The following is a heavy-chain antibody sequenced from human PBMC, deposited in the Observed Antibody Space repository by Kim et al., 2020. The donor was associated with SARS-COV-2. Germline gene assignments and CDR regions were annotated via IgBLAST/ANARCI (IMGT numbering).Heavy chain of an antibody. CDR2: ISSSSSYI. D-gene: IGHD5-18*01. J-gene: IGHJ4*02. CDR3: ARAGILQLWYIIDY. V-gene: IGHV3-21*01. Sequence: GGSLRLSCAASGFTFSSYSMNWVRQAPGKGLEWVSSISSSSSYIYYADSVKGRFTISRDNAKNSLYLQMNSLRAEDTAVYYCARAGILQLWYIIDYWGQGTLVTVSS. CDR1: GFTFSSYS.